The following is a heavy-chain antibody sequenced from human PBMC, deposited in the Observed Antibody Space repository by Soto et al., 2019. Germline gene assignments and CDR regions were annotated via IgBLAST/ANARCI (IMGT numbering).Heavy chain of an antibody. J-gene: IGHJ6*02. V-gene: IGHV1-69*12. CDR3: ARDKDRLQLGSNYFYILDV. D-gene: IGHD1-1*01. CDR1: GGTFSTSA. Sequence: QVQLVQSGAEVKKPGSSVKVSCKASGGTFSTSAISWVRQAPGQGLEWVGGIMPVFPTPDYAQKFQGRVTITADESTTTAYLELTSLRTDDTAVYYCARDKDRLQLGSNYFYILDVWGQGTAITVSS. CDR2: IMPVFPTP.